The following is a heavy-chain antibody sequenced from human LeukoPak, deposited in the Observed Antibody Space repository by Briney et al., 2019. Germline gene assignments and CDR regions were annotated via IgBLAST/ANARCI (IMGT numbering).Heavy chain of an antibody. CDR1: IYSLTELS. J-gene: IGHJ6*02. Sequence: ASVKVSCKVSIYSLTELSMHWVRQAPGKGLGWVGGFDPEDSETSYALKSQVTVTMPEVTSTDTAYMELSILQAEDTAVYYSATSAAVRFGEYGYGMDVWGQGTTVTVSS. D-gene: IGHD3-10*01. V-gene: IGHV1-24*01. CDR2: FDPEDSET. CDR3: ATSAAVRFGEYGYGMDV.